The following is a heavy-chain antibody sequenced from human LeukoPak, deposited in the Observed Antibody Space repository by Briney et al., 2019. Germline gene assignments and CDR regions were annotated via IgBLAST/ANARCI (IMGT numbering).Heavy chain of an antibody. J-gene: IGHJ4*02. CDR1: GGSISSYY. D-gene: IGHD6-19*01. Sequence: SETLSLTCTVSGGSISSYYWGWIRQPPGKGLEWIGYMYSSGSTNYNPSLKSRVTISMDASKNQFSLKLSSVTAADTAVYYCARGSRSNGWYQNFDSWGQGTLVTVSS. V-gene: IGHV4-59*01. CDR3: ARGSRSNGWYQNFDS. CDR2: MYSSGST.